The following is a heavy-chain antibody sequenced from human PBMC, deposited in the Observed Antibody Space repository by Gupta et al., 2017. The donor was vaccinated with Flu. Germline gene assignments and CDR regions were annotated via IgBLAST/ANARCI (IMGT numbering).Heavy chain of an antibody. D-gene: IGHD3-3*01. CDR1: GGSLSSSNW. CDR3: ARKGGIFGVPRGYMDV. Sequence: QVQLQESGPGLVKPSGTLSVTCVVSGGSLSSSNWWSWVRQPPGKGLEWIGEIYHSGNPNYNPSLKSRVTISADKTKNQFYLDLSSVTAEDTAVYYCARKGGIFGVPRGYMDVWGEGTTVTVSS. CDR2: IYHSGNP. J-gene: IGHJ6*03. V-gene: IGHV4-4*02.